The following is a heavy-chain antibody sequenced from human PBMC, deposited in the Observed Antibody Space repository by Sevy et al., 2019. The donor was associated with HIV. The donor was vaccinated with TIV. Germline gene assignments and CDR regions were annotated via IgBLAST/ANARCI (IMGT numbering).Heavy chain of an antibody. J-gene: IGHJ4*02. Sequence: GGSLRLSCAASGFTFSSHAMHWVRQPPGKGLEWLALISNDGVIKYYAESGKGRFTISRDNSKNTLYLQMNSLRADDTAVYYCAREAGYSTGWSPGNYWGQGTLVTVSS. V-gene: IGHV3-30*14. CDR2: ISNDGVIK. D-gene: IGHD6-19*01. CDR3: AREAGYSTGWSPGNY. CDR1: GFTFSSHA.